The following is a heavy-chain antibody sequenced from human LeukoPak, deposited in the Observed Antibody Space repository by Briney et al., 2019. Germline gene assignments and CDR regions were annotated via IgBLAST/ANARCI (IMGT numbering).Heavy chain of an antibody. CDR2: IYSDNT. V-gene: IGHV3-53*01. CDR1: GFTVSSNS. J-gene: IGHJ4*02. D-gene: IGHD3-22*01. CDR3: AKDRAPYYYDSSGNDY. Sequence: GGSLRLSCTVSGFTVSSNSMSWVRQAPGKGLEWVSFIYSDNTHYSDSVKGRFTIPRDNSKNTLYLQMNSLRAEDTAVYYCAKDRAPYYYDSSGNDYWGQGTLVTVSS.